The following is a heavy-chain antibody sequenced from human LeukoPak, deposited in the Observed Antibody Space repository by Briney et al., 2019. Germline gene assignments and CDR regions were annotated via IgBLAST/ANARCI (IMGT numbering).Heavy chain of an antibody. CDR3: AELGITMIGGV. D-gene: IGHD3-10*02. CDR1: GFTFGSYE. CDR2: ISSSGSTI. J-gene: IGHJ6*04. Sequence: GGSLRLSCAASGFTFGSYEMNWVRQAPGKGLEWVSYISSSGSTIYYAGSVKGRFTISRDNAKNSLYLQMNSLRAEDTAVYNCAELGITMIGGVWGKGTTVTISS. V-gene: IGHV3-48*03.